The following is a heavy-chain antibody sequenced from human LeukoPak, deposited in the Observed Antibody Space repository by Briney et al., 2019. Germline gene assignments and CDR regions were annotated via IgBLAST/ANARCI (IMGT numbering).Heavy chain of an antibody. CDR2: IYYSGST. J-gene: IGHJ4*02. D-gene: IGHD2-2*01. CDR3: ARGPEYQLLPYFDY. CDR1: GGSISSSSYY. V-gene: IGHV4-39*07. Sequence: SETLSLTCTVSGGSISSSSYYWGWIRQPPGKGLEWIGSIYYSGSTYYNPSLKSRVTISVDTSKNQFSLKLSSVTAADTAVYYWARGPEYQLLPYFDYWGQGTLVTVSS.